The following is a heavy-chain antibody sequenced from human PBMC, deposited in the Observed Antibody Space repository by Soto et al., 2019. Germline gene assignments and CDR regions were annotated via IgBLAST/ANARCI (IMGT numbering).Heavy chain of an antibody. CDR3: ARGDSTDCSNGVCSFFYNHEMDV. V-gene: IGHV1-2*04. CDR2: INPKSGGT. Sequence: APVKVSCKASGYSFTDYHIHWVRQAHGQGLQWLGRINPKSGGTSTAQKFQGWVTMTTDTSISTASMELTRLTSDDTAIYYCARGDSTDCSNGVCSFFYNHEMDVRGQGTTVTVSS. CDR1: GYSFTDYH. D-gene: IGHD2-8*01. J-gene: IGHJ6*02.